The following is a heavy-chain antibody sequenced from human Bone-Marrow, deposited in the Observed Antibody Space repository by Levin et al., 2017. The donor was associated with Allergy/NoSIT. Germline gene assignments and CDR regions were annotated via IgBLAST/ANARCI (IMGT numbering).Heavy chain of an antibody. V-gene: IGHV1-18*01. CDR1: GYTFSSYG. CDR2: ISADNGNT. Sequence: MAGGSLRLSCKASGYTFSSYGISWVRQAPGQGLEWMAWISADNGNTNYAQKFQGRVTMTTDTSTSTAYMELRSLTSDDTAVYYCARDVVIMTITGGIDYWGQGTLVTVSS. J-gene: IGHJ4*02. D-gene: IGHD1-20*01. CDR3: ARDVVIMTITGGIDY.